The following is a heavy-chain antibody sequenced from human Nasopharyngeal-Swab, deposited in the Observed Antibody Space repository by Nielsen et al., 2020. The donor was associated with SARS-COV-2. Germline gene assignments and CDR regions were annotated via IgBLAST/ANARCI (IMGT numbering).Heavy chain of an antibody. D-gene: IGHD2-2*01. CDR2: INPGSGGT. CDR1: GDTFNNYY. CDR3: ARRGRCSGSSCDMDV. V-gene: IGHV1-46*02. J-gene: IGHJ6*02. Sequence: ASAKVSCRASGDTFNNYYIHWVRQAPGQGLEWMGMINPGSGGTTYAQKFQGRVTMTRDTSTSTVFMDLSSLRSEDTAVYYCARRGRCSGSSCDMDVWGQGTTVTVSS.